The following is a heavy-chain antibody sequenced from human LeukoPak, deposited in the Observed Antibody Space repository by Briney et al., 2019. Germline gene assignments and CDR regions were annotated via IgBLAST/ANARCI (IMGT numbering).Heavy chain of an antibody. CDR3: ANKGASGWRFDY. J-gene: IGHJ4*02. V-gene: IGHV3-30*18. Sequence: PGGSLRLSCAASGFTFSSYWMSWVRQAPGKGLEWVAVISYDGRNKYYADSVKGRFTISRDNSKNALFLQMNSLRAEDTALYYCANKGASGWRFDYWGQGTLVTVSS. CDR1: GFTFSSYW. D-gene: IGHD6-19*01. CDR2: ISYDGRNK.